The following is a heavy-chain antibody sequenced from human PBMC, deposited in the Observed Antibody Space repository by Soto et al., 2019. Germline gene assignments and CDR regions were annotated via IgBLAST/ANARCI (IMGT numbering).Heavy chain of an antibody. CDR2: ISSSSRTM. CDR1: GFTFSSYS. J-gene: IGHJ4*02. V-gene: IGHV3-48*02. Sequence: EVQLVESGGGLVQPGGSLRLSCAASGFTFSSYSMNWFRQAPGEVPEWVSYISSSSRTMYYADSVKGRCTISRDNAKNSVYLQMNSLRDEDTAVYYCARDRGAFYGDYVAYWGQGTLVTVSS. CDR3: ARDRGAFYGDYVAY. D-gene: IGHD4-17*01.